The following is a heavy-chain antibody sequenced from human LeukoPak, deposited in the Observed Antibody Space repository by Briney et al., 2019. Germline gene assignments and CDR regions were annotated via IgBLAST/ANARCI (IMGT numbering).Heavy chain of an antibody. D-gene: IGHD1-7*01. V-gene: IGHV3-21*01. Sequence: VILGGSLRLSCAASGFTFSSYSINWVRQAPGKGREWVSSIIISSSYIYYADSVKGRFTISRDNDKNSLYLQMNSLRAEDTAVYYCARAYLELFAYWGQGTLVTVSS. CDR1: GFTFSSYS. CDR3: ARAYLELFAY. J-gene: IGHJ4*02. CDR2: IIISSSYI.